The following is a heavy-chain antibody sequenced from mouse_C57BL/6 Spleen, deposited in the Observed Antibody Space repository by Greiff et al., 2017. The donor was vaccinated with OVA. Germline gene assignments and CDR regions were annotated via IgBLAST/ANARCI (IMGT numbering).Heavy chain of an antibody. Sequence: QVQLQQSGAELVKPGASVKLSCKASGYTFTEYTIHWVKQRSGQGLEWIGWFYPGSGSIKYNEKFKDKATLTADKSSSTVYMELSRLTSEDSAVYFCARHEAYYGSSWGNAMDDWGQGTSVTVSS. V-gene: IGHV1-62-2*01. D-gene: IGHD1-1*01. CDR1: GYTFTEYT. J-gene: IGHJ4*01. CDR3: ARHEAYYGSSWGNAMDD. CDR2: FYPGSGSI.